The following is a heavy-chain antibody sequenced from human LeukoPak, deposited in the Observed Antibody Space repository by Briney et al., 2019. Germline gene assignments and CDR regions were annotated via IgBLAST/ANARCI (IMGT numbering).Heavy chain of an antibody. Sequence: GGSLRLSCAASGFTFSSYAMSWVRQAPGKGLEWVSAISGSGGSTYYADSVKGRFTISRDNSKNTLYLQMNSLRAEDTAVYYCAKDRWRSIFGGAVDYWGQGTLVTVSS. D-gene: IGHD3-3*01. CDR1: GFTFSSYA. J-gene: IGHJ4*02. CDR2: ISGSGGST. V-gene: IGHV3-23*01. CDR3: AKDRWRSIFGGAVDY.